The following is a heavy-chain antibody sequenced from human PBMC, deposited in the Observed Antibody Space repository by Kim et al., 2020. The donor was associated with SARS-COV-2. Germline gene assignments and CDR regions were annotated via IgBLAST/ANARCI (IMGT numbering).Heavy chain of an antibody. CDR2: ISHSGNT. V-gene: IGHV4-4*02. D-gene: IGHD1-26*01. J-gene: IGHJ5*02. Sequence: SETLSLTCGVSGGSISSGTWWSWVRQPPGKGLEWIGEISHSGNTNYNPSLRSRVTISVDKSKNQFSLSLNSVTAADTAVYYCARLDSDSWGYYWFDPWGQGTLVTVSS. CDR1: GGSISSGTW. CDR3: ARLDSDSWGYYWFDP.